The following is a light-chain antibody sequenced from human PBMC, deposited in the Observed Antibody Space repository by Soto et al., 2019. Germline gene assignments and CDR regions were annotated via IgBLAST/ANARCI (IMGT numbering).Light chain of an antibody. Sequence: DIQMTQSPSSLSASVGDRVTITCRASQSISSYLNWYQQKPGKAPKLLIYAASSLQSGVPSRFSGSGSGTDFTLTISSLQPEDFTTYYCQQSYSTPVTFGGWTKLEIK. V-gene: IGKV1-39*01. J-gene: IGKJ4*01. CDR1: QSISSY. CDR2: AAS. CDR3: QQSYSTPVT.